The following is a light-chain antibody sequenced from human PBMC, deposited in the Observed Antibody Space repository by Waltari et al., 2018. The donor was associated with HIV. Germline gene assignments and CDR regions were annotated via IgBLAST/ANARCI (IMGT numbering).Light chain of an antibody. CDR3: QQSFSYPLT. CDR2: DAS. J-gene: IGKJ3*01. Sequence: DIQMTQSPSSLSASVGDSVTITCRASQTVNNKLNWYQQKPGEAPKVVIYDASTLQSGVPSRFRGGGSWTDFTLTITSLQLDDFATYFCQQSFSYPLTFGPGTKVDI. V-gene: IGKV1-39*01. CDR1: QTVNNK.